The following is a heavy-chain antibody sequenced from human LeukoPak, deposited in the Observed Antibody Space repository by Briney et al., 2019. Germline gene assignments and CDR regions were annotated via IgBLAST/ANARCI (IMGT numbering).Heavy chain of an antibody. V-gene: IGHV3-30*18. J-gene: IGHJ4*02. CDR2: ISDEETNK. D-gene: IGHD5-12*01. CDR1: GFSFTTYG. Sequence: GGSLRLSCATSGFSFTTYGMHWVRQAPGKGLEWVAVISDEETNKYYGDSVKGRFTISRDISTNTLYLQMDSLRPDDTAMYYCAKDGGPKVRFLISGPDYWGQGTRVTVSS. CDR3: AKDGGPKVRFLISGPDY.